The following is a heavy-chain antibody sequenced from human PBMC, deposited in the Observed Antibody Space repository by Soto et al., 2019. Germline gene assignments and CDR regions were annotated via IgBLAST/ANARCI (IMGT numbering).Heavy chain of an antibody. V-gene: IGHV3-23*01. J-gene: IGHJ4*02. Sequence: GGSLRLSCAASGFTFSSYAMSWVRQAPGKGLEWVSAISGSGGSTYYADSVKGRFTISRDNSKNTLYLQMNSLRAEDTAVYYCAKPGSSWSRHYYFDYWGQGTLVTVSS. CDR1: GFTFSSYA. CDR2: ISGSGGST. D-gene: IGHD6-13*01. CDR3: AKPGSSWSRHYYFDY.